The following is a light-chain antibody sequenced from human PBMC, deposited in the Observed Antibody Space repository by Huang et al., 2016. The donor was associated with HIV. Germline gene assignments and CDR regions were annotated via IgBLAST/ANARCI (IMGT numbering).Light chain of an antibody. Sequence: EIVMTQSPATLSVSLGERATLSCRASQSVSSNLARYQQKPGQTPRLLIYGASTRAPDIPARFSGSGSGTEFTLTITSLQSEDFAVYYCQQYNNWWTFGQGTKVEIK. CDR3: QQYNNWWT. CDR2: GAS. V-gene: IGKV3-15*01. J-gene: IGKJ1*01. CDR1: QSVSSN.